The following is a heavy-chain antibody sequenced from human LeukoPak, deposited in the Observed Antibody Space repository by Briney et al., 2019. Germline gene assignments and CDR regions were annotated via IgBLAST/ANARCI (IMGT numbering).Heavy chain of an antibody. Sequence: GGSLRLSCAASGFTFSSYGMHWVRQAPGKGLEWVAVIWYDGSNKYYADSVKGRLTISRDNSKNTLYLQMNSLRAEDTAVYYCARETGPLQPFIDYWGQGTLVTVSS. CDR1: GFTFSSYG. D-gene: IGHD1-14*01. V-gene: IGHV3-33*01. J-gene: IGHJ4*02. CDR3: ARETGPLQPFIDY. CDR2: IWYDGSNK.